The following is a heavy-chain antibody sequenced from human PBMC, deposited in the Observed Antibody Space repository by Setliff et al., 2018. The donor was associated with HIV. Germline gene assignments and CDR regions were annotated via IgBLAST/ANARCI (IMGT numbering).Heavy chain of an antibody. V-gene: IGHV3-7*03. CDR1: GFGFSNFA. D-gene: IGHD1-26*01. J-gene: IGHJ4*02. Sequence: PGGSLRLSCVASGFGFSNFAMHWVRQAPGKGLEWVANIKQDGTENYYVDSVRGRFTISRDNAKSSLYLQMNSLRAEDTAVYYCARGTDYSGWFYDYWGQGTQVTVSS. CDR2: IKQDGTEN. CDR3: ARGTDYSGWFYDY.